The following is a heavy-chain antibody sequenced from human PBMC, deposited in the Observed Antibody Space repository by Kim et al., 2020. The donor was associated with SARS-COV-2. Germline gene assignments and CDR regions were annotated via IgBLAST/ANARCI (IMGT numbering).Heavy chain of an antibody. Sequence: ASVKVSCKASGYTFTSYYMHWVRQAPGQGLEWMGWINPNSGCTNYSQKFQGRVTMTRDTSTRTAYMELSRLRSDDTAVYYCARELMTTVRGVRDSLGYWGQGTLVTVSS. J-gene: IGHJ4*02. CDR2: INPNSGCT. V-gene: IGHV1-2*02. CDR3: ARELMTTVRGVRDSLGY. D-gene: IGHD3-10*01. CDR1: GYTFTSYY.